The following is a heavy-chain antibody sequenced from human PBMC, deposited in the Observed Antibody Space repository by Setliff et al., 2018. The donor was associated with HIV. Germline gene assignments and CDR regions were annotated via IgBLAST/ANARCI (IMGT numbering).Heavy chain of an antibody. CDR2: INPTGGST. J-gene: IGHJ3*02. D-gene: IGHD2-2*01. CDR3: ASTSSTKTLPDAFDI. CDR1: GYTFTNHY. Sequence: GASVKVSCKASGYTFTNHYMHWVRQAPGQGLEWMGVINPTGGSTRNTQKFQGRVTITADKSTSTAYMELSSLRSEDTAVYYCASTSSTKTLPDAFDIWGQGTMVTVSS. V-gene: IGHV1-46*01.